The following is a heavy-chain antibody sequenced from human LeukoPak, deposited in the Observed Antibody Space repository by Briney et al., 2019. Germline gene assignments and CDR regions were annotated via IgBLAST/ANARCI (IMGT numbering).Heavy chain of an antibody. CDR1: GFTFSLYS. Sequence: GGSLRLSCAASGFTFSLYSMNWVRQAPGKGLEWISYISGSSTTIYYTDSVKGRFTISRDNAQNSLYLQMNSLRAEDTAVYYCARDLGGSYFNYFDYWGQGTLVTVSS. CDR2: ISGSSTTI. CDR3: ARDLGGSYFNYFDY. V-gene: IGHV3-48*01. J-gene: IGHJ4*02. D-gene: IGHD1-26*01.